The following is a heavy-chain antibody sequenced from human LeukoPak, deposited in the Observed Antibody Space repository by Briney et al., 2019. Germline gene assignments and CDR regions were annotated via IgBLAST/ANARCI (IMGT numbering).Heavy chain of an antibody. CDR3: ASLSRASYYYYGMDV. Sequence: ASVKVSCKASGYTFTSYDINWVRQATGQGLEWMGWMNPNSGNTGYAQKFQGRVTMTRNTSISTAYMELSSLRSEDTAVYYCASLSRASYYYYGMDVWGQGTTVTLSS. J-gene: IGHJ6*02. CDR1: GYTFTSYD. V-gene: IGHV1-8*01. CDR2: MNPNSGNT. D-gene: IGHD3-16*01.